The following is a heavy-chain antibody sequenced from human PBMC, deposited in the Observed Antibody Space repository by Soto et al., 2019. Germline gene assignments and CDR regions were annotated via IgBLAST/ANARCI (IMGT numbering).Heavy chain of an antibody. CDR2: IYHGGNS. D-gene: IGHD3-10*01. V-gene: IGHV4-30-2*01. Sequence: QLQLQESGSGLVKPSQTLSLTCAVSGGSISSGSYSWSWIRQPPGKGLEWNGYIYHGGNSYYNPSLKSRVTISIDSSQNQFSLKLSSVTAADTAVYYCAREFGYYFDYWGQGTLVTVSS. J-gene: IGHJ4*02. CDR3: AREFGYYFDY. CDR1: GGSISSGSYS.